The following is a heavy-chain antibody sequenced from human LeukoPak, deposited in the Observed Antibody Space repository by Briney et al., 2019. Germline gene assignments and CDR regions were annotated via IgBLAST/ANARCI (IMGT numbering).Heavy chain of an antibody. Sequence: GGSLRLSCAASGFTFSTYSMTWVRQAPGKGLEWVSSIYGSGERTFYADSVRGRFTVSRDNSKNTLYLEMNSLRAEDTVVYFCAKDVVPDSGWDLDHWGQGTLVTVSS. J-gene: IGHJ4*02. D-gene: IGHD6-19*01. CDR3: AKDVVPDSGWDLDH. V-gene: IGHV3-23*01. CDR2: IYGSGERT. CDR1: GFTFSTYS.